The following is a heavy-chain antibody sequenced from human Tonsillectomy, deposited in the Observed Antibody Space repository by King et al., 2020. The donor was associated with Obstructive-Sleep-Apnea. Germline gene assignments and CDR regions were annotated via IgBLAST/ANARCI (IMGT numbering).Heavy chain of an antibody. CDR3: AKEWGGGGSAPGYYFDY. V-gene: IGHV3-9*01. Sequence: DGQLVQSGGGLVQPGRSLRLSCAASGFTFDDYAMHWVRQAPGKGLEWVSGISWSSCNIGYADSVKGRFTISRDNAKNSLYLQMNSLRSEDAALYYCAKEWGGGGSAPGYYFDYWGRGTLVTVSS. CDR1: GFTFDDYA. CDR2: ISWSSCNI. J-gene: IGHJ4*02. D-gene: IGHD2-15*01.